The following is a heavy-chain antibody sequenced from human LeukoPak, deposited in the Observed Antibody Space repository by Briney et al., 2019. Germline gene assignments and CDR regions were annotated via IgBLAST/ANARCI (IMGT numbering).Heavy chain of an antibody. CDR2: IKEDGTVK. J-gene: IGHJ4*02. CDR3: ARRYSSGWSIDC. V-gene: IGHV3-7*05. D-gene: IGHD6-19*01. Sequence: AGGSLRLSCTASGFTFSNYWMTWVRQAPGKGLEFVANIKEDGTVKYYVDSVKGRFSISRDNAKNSLYLQMNSLRAEGTAVYYCARRYSSGWSIDCWGQGTLVTVSS. CDR1: GFTFSNYW.